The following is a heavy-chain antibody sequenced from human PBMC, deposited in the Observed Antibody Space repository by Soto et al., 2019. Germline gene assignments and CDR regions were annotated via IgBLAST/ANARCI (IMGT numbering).Heavy chain of an antibody. J-gene: IGHJ5*02. CDR1: GYTFTSYD. V-gene: IGHV1-8*01. CDR2: MNPNNGNA. CDR3: ERGSRGVRFDP. D-gene: IGHD3-10*01. Sequence: QVQLVQSGAEVKKPGASVKVSCKASGYTFTSYDINWVRQATGQGLEWMGWMNPNNGNAGYALKFQGRVTMTRNTSISTAYTELSSLRSEDTAMYYCERGSRGVRFDPWGQGTLVTVSS.